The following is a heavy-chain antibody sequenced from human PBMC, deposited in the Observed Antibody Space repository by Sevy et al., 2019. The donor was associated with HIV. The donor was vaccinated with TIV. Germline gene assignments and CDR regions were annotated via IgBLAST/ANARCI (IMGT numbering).Heavy chain of an antibody. D-gene: IGHD3-22*01. J-gene: IGHJ5*02. CDR3: ARMGDYFDTSGYYPLKS. CDR1: GYTFTGYY. V-gene: IGHV1-2*02. CDR2: INPKTGGT. Sequence: ASVKVSCKASGYTFTGYYVHWLRQAPGQGLEWMGWINPKTGGTYFAKKFQDRVTMTTGTSITTAYMELSGLRFDDTAVYYCARMGDYFDTSGYYPLKSWGQGTLVTVSS.